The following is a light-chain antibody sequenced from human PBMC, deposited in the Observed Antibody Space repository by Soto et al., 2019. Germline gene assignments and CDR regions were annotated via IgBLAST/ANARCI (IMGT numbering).Light chain of an antibody. CDR2: EAS. V-gene: IGKV3-11*01. J-gene: IGKJ5*01. Sequence: EIVLTQSPVTLSLSPGERATLSCRASQSVSSSFAWYQQKPGQPPRLLIYEASKRATWFPARFSGSGSGTDFTLTISRLKPEDVAVYYCQQRCSWPITFGQGTQLEIK. CDR1: QSVSSS. CDR3: QQRCSWPIT.